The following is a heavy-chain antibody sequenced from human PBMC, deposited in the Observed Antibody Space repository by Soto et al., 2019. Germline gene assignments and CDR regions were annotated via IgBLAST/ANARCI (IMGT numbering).Heavy chain of an antibody. CDR2: IKYSGTT. CDR1: GGSISSSRCH. CDR3: ARLFGVRDGYNWRFDY. D-gene: IGHD5-12*01. J-gene: IGHJ4*02. V-gene: IGHV4-39*01. Sequence: SETLSLTCTVSGGSISSSRCHWGWIRQPPGKGLEWIASIKYSGTTFYNPSLKSRVTLSVDTSKNQFALKLSSVTAADTAVYYCARLFGVRDGYNWRFDYWGQGTLVTVSS.